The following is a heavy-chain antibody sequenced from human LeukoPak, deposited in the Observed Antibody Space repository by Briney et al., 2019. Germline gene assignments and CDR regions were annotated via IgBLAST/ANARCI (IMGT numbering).Heavy chain of an antibody. CDR1: GGSISSSNW. V-gene: IGHV4-4*02. D-gene: IGHD6-13*01. J-gene: IGHJ4*02. CDR3: ARDTDSYSSSPSFDY. CDR2: IYHSGST. Sequence: SETLSLTCAVSGGSISSSNWWSWVRQPPGKGLEWIGEIYHSGSTNYNPSLKSRVTISVDKSKNQFSLKLSSVTAADTAVYYCARDTDSYSSSPSFDYWGQGTLVTVSS.